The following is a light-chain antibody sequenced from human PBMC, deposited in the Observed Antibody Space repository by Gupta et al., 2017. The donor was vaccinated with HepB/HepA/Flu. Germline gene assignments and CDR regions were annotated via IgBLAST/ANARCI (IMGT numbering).Light chain of an antibody. Sequence: QTVVTQDPSFSVSPGGTVTLTCGLSSGSVSTTYHPSWYQQTPAHPPRRLIYTTNTRSSGVPDRFSASILGNEAALTTTGAQADDEADYYCVLYTGSGIKVFGTGTKLTVL. CDR3: VLYTGSGIKV. J-gene: IGLJ1*01. CDR2: TTN. CDR1: SGSVSTTYH. V-gene: IGLV8-61*01.